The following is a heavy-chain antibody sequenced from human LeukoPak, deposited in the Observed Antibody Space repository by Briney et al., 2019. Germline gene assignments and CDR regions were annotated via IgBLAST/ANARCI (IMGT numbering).Heavy chain of an antibody. V-gene: IGHV3-21*01. CDR2: ISSSSSYI. J-gene: IGHJ4*02. CDR1: GFTFSSYS. CDR3: ARANVDTAVVFDY. Sequence: GGSLRLSCAASGFTFSSYSMNWVRQAPGKGLEWVSSISSSSSYIYYADSVKGRFTISRDNAKNSLYLQMNSLRAEDTAVYYCARANVDTAVVFDYWGQGTLVTVSS. D-gene: IGHD5-18*01.